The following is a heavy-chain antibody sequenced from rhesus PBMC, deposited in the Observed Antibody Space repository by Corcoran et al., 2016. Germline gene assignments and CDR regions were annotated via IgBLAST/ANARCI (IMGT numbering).Heavy chain of an antibody. CDR1: GFTFISYA. D-gene: IGHD6-31*01. CDR3: TRNGAAAGNDY. Sequence: EVQLVASGGGLVQPGGSLRLSCAASGFTFISYALSWVRQAPGKGLEWVSYISYTSKTIYYADSVKGRCTITRDNAKNSLSLQMSSLRAEDTAVYYCTRNGAAAGNDYWGQGVLVTVSS. V-gene: IGHV3-136*01. CDR2: ISYTSKTI. J-gene: IGHJ4*01.